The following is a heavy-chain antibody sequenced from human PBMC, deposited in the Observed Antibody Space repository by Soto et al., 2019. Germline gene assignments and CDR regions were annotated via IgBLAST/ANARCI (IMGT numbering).Heavy chain of an antibody. CDR3: AKDWLWFWQVCGMDV. V-gene: IGHV3-30*18. CDR1: GFTFSSYG. CDR2: ISYDGSNK. D-gene: IGHD3-10*01. J-gene: IGHJ6*04. Sequence: PGGSLRLSCAASGFTFSSYGMHWVRQAPGKGLEWVAVISYDGSNKYYADSVKGRFTISRDNSKNTLYLQMNSLRAEDTAVYYCAKDWLWFWQVCGMDVWGKGTKGTV.